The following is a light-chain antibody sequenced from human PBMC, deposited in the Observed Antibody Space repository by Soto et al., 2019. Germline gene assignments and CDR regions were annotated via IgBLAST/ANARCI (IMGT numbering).Light chain of an antibody. CDR1: QGSSSW. CDR2: SAS. Sequence: DFQIPQSLSSVSASVVHRVTITCRASQGSSSWLACCQQKPGKAPKLLIYSASSLQSGVPSRFSGSGSGTDFTLTISSLQPADFAAYYCQQDNSFPLTFGGGTKVDIK. J-gene: IGKJ4*01. V-gene: IGKV1-12*01. CDR3: QQDNSFPLT.